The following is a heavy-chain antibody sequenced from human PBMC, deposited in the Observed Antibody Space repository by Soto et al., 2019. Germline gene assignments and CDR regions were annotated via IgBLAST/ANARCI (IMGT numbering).Heavy chain of an antibody. CDR1: GYSFTSYW. V-gene: IGHV5-10-1*01. J-gene: IGHJ6*02. CDR3: AIRLRGYSYGYTGGMDV. Sequence: ESLTISRKGSGYSFTSYWISLVRQMPGKGLEWMGRIDPSDSYTNYSPSFQGHVTISADKSISTAYLQWSRLKASDTAMYYCAIRLRGYSYGYTGGMDVWGQGTTVTVSS. D-gene: IGHD5-18*01. CDR2: IDPSDSYT.